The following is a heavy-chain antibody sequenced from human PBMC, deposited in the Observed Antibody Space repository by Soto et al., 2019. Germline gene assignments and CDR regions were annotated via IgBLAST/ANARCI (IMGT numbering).Heavy chain of an antibody. V-gene: IGHV4-39*01. J-gene: IGHJ5*02. CDR1: GGSIISNNYY. D-gene: IGHD1-26*01. Sequence: PSETLSLTCTVSGGSIISNNYYFFCIRQPPGKGLEWIGNIYYSGNTYYNPSLKSRVTMSVDTSKNQFSLKLTSVTAADTAVYYCARRTPLVGAPFDPWGQGTLVTVSS. CDR3: ARRTPLVGAPFDP. CDR2: IYYSGNT.